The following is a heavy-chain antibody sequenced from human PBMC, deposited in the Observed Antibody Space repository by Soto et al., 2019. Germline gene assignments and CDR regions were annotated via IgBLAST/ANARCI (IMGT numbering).Heavy chain of an antibody. CDR3: ARDLWSQLDDAADAFDI. J-gene: IGHJ3*02. D-gene: IGHD3-10*01. Sequence: GGSLRLSCAASGFTFSSYAMHWVRQAPGKGLEWVAVISYDGSNKYYADSVKGRFTISRDNSKNTLYLQMNSLRAEDTAVYYCARDLWSQLDDAADAFDIWGQGTMVTVS. CDR1: GFTFSSYA. V-gene: IGHV3-30*04. CDR2: ISYDGSNK.